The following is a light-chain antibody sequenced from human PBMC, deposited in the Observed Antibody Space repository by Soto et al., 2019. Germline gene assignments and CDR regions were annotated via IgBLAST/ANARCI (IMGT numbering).Light chain of an antibody. CDR2: GAS. CDR1: QSVSSN. V-gene: IGKV3-15*01. J-gene: IGKJ1*01. CDR3: QQYNNWPPWT. Sequence: EIVMTQSPATLSVSPGERATLSCRASQSVSSNLAWYQQKPGQAPRLLIYGASTRATGIPARFSGGGSGTAFTLTISSLQSEDFVVYYCQQYNNWPPWTFGQGTKVEIK.